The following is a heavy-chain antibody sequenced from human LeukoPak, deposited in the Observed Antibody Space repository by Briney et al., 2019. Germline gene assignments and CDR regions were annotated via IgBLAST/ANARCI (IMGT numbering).Heavy chain of an antibody. Sequence: PSETLSLTCTVSGGSISSYYWSWIRQPAGKGLEWIGRIYTSGSTNYNPSLKSRVTMSVDRSKNQFSLKLSSVTAADTAVYYCARGDAEDYYGSGSYFDPWGQGTLVTVSS. V-gene: IGHV4-4*07. J-gene: IGHJ5*02. D-gene: IGHD3-10*01. CDR3: ARGDAEDYYGSGSYFDP. CDR2: IYTSGST. CDR1: GGSISSYY.